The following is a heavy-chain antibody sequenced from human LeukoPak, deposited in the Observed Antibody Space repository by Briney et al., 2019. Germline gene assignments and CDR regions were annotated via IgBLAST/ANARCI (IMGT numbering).Heavy chain of an antibody. CDR2: ISSRGTAI. J-gene: IGHJ4*02. D-gene: IGHD2-15*01. CDR3: ARDSGGSWTTYDF. CDR1: GFTFSDYY. Sequence: GGFLRLSCAASGFTFSDYYMTWIRQAPGKGLEWLSYISSRGTAIYYADSVKGRFTVSRDNARNSLYLQVSSLRAEDTAVYYCARDSGGSWTTYDFWGQGTLVTVSS. V-gene: IGHV3-11*01.